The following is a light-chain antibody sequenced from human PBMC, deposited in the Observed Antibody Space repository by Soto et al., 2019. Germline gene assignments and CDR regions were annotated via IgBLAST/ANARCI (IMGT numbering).Light chain of an antibody. CDR2: EVT. CDR1: SSDVGGYNY. V-gene: IGLV2-8*01. CDR3: SSYAGRNSMYV. J-gene: IGLJ1*01. Sequence: QSALTQPPSASGSPGQSITISCTGTSSDVGGYNYVSWYQQHPGKAPKLIINEVTKRPSGVPDRFSGSKSGNTASLTVSGLQAEDEADYFCSSYAGRNSMYVFGTGTRSPS.